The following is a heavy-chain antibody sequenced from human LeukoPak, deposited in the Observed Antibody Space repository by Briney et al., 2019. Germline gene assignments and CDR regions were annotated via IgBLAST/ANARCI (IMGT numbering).Heavy chain of an antibody. CDR1: GFSFSGYS. CDR2: ISRDSITYT. V-gene: IGHV3-21*03. J-gene: IGHJ4*02. Sequence: GGSLRLSCVASGFSFSGYSMNWVRQAPGKGLEWVSSISRDSITYTYYADSVKGRFTISRDNTKDSLYLQMSSLRAEDTAVYYCVRPGINDYGGNFDYWGQGALVTVSS. CDR3: VRPGINDYGGNFDY. D-gene: IGHD4-23*01.